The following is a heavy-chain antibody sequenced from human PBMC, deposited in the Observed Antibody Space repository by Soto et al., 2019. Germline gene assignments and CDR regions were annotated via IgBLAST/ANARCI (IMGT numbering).Heavy chain of an antibody. J-gene: IGHJ4*02. V-gene: IGHV3-74*01. CDR2: IKTDGYAA. CDR1: GFTFDSHW. D-gene: IGHD5-12*01. CDR3: ARDSGVATDC. Sequence: ASGGVLVQLGGSLRLSCVASGFTFDSHWMHWVRQAPGEGLVWVSRIKTDGYAAAYADSVKGRFTISRDNTENTVYLQMNSPRAEDTAVYFCARDSGVATDCWGQGTLVTVSS.